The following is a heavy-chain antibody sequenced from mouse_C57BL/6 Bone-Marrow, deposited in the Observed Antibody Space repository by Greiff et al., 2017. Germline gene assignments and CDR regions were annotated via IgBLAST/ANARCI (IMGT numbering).Heavy chain of an antibody. CDR2: ISSGGSSI. J-gene: IGHJ3*01. D-gene: IGHD2-1*01. CDR1: GFTFSDYG. V-gene: IGHV5-17*01. Sequence: DVKLVESGGGLVKPGGSLKLSCAASGFTFSDYGMHWVRQAPEKGLEWVAYISSGGSSIYYADTVKGRFTISRDNAKNTLFQQMTSLRTEDTAMYYCEWGIYGKYVAYWGQGTLVTVSA. CDR3: EWGIYGKYVAY.